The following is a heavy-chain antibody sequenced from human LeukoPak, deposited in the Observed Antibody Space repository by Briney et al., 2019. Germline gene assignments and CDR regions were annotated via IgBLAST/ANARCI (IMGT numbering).Heavy chain of an antibody. J-gene: IGHJ6*02. CDR1: GGSFSGYY. D-gene: IGHD3-10*01. Sequence: SETLSLTCAVYGGSFSGYYWSWIRQPPGKGLEWIGEINHSGSTNYNPSLKSRVTISVDTSKNQFSLKLSSVTAADTAVYYCARAWFGELSFYYYGTDVWGQGTTVTVSS. CDR3: ARAWFGELSFYYYGTDV. V-gene: IGHV4-34*01. CDR2: INHSGST.